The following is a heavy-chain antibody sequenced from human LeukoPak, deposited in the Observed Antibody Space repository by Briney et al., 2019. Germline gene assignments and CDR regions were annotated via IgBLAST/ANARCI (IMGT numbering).Heavy chain of an antibody. J-gene: IGHJ4*02. CDR3: ARLCPAGRWLSYFDY. CDR2: IYYSGST. CDR1: GGSISSYY. V-gene: IGHV4-59*08. D-gene: IGHD5-24*01. Sequence: SETLSLTCTVSGGSISSYYWSWIRQPPGKGLEWIGYIYYSGSTNYNPSLKSRVTISVDTSKNQFSLKLSSVTAADTAVYYCARLCPAGRWLSYFDYWGQGTLVTVSS.